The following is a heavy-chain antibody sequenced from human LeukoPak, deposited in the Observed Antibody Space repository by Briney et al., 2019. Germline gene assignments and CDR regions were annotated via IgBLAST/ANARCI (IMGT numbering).Heavy chain of an antibody. CDR3: AGDKTTGGWYEFDY. CDR2: ISDDGDT. CDR1: GFTFSTYA. J-gene: IGHJ4*02. V-gene: IGHV3-53*01. Sequence: GGSLRLSCAASGFTFSTYAMSWVRQGPGKGLECVSVISDDGDTYYADSVKGRFTISRDTSKNTVSLQMNSLRAEDTAVYYCAGDKTTGGWYEFDYWGQGTLVTVSS. D-gene: IGHD6-19*01.